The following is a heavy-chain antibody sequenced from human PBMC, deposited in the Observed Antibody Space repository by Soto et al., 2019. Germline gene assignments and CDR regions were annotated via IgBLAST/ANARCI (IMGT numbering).Heavy chain of an antibody. V-gene: IGHV4-39*01. J-gene: IGHJ4*02. CDR2: IYYRGNA. Sequence: SETLSLTCSVSDDSINSDKYYWGWIRQPPGKGLEWIGSIYYRGNAYYNPSLQTRVTISLDKSKSQFSLKLNSVTAADSAVYYCAKSPEQFEQQLVFYDYWGQGTLVTVSS. D-gene: IGHD6-13*01. CDR1: DDSINSDKYY. CDR3: AKSPEQFEQQLVFYDY.